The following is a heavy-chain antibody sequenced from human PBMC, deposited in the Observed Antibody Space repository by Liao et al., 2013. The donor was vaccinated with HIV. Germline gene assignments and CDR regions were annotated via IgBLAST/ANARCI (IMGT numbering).Heavy chain of an antibody. Sequence: QVQLRESGPGLVKPSQTLSLTCTVSGGSISSGGYYWSWIRQPAGKGLEWIGRIYTTGGTNYNPSLKSRVTISLDTSKNQFSLKLSSVTAADTAVYYCATSPYYYDSSGFFYWGQGTLVTVSS. V-gene: IGHV4-61*02. CDR1: GGSISSGGYY. J-gene: IGHJ4*02. D-gene: IGHD3-22*01. CDR3: ATSPYYYDSSGFFY. CDR2: IYTTGGT.